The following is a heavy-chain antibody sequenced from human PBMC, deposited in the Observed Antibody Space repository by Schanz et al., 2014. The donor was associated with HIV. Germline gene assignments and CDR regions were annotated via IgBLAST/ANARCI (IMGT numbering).Heavy chain of an antibody. CDR2: IWYDGSNK. CDR1: GFTFSSYG. V-gene: IGHV3-33*06. Sequence: QVQLVESGGGVVQPGKSLRLSCVASGFTFSSYGMHWVRQAPGKGLEWVAVIWYDGSNKYYADSVKGRFTISKDNSKNTLYLQMNSLRAEDTALYYCANTEYPYSSSSDYYYGMDVWGQGTTVTVSS. J-gene: IGHJ6*02. D-gene: IGHD6-6*01. CDR3: ANTEYPYSSSSDYYYGMDV.